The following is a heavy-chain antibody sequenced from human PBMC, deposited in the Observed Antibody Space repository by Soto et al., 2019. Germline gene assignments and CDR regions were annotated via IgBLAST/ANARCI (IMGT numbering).Heavy chain of an antibody. D-gene: IGHD2-21*02. V-gene: IGHV1-58*02. CDR1: GFTFSHSA. Sequence: SVKVSCKASGFTFSHSAMQWVRQARGQSLEWIGWIVVGSGNTNYAQKFQERVTISWDMSTNTAYMELSSVTAADTAVYYCARGESDCGGDCYPPTRYYFDYWGQGTLVTVSS. J-gene: IGHJ4*02. CDR2: IVVGSGNT. CDR3: ARGESDCGGDCYPPTRYYFDY.